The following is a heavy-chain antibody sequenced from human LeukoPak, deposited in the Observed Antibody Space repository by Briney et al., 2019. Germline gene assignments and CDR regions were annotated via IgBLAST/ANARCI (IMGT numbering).Heavy chain of an antibody. D-gene: IGHD3-3*01. CDR3: ARDRAWNYFDY. CDR2: ISNDGSRK. V-gene: IGHV3-30*03. CDR1: GYTFAGYY. J-gene: IGHJ4*02. Sequence: SCTASGYTFAGYYIHWVRQAPGKGLEWVAIISNDGSRKYYAHSVEGRFTISRDNSKNTLYLQMDSLRAEDTAVYYCARDRAWNYFDYWGQGTLVTVSS.